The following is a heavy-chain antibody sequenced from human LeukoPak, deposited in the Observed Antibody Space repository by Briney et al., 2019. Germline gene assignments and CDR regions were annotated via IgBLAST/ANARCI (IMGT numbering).Heavy chain of an antibody. CDR1: GGSFSRYY. D-gene: IGHD5-24*01. Sequence: PSETLSLTCAVYGGSFSRYYWSWIRQSPGKGLEWIAEIDHRGDTNYNPSVKSRVTTSVDTSKNQFSLKVRSLSAADTAVYHCARGATISETGYFDFWGQGTPVTVSS. CDR2: IDHRGDT. V-gene: IGHV4-34*01. CDR3: ARGATISETGYFDF. J-gene: IGHJ4*03.